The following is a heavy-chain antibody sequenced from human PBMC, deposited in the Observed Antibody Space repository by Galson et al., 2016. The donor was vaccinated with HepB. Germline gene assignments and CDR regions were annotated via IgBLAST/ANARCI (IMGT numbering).Heavy chain of an antibody. V-gene: IGHV3-23*01. CDR2: LSGSGDVT. CDR3: AKSGVWGTHRSPDY. D-gene: IGHD3-16*02. Sequence: SLRLSCAASGFPFSPYAMSWVRQSPGKGLEWVSSLSGSGDVTHHADSVKGRFTISRDNSKNTLYLQMNSLRAEDTALYYCAKSGVWGTHRSPDYWGQGTLVTVSS. CDR1: GFPFSPYA. J-gene: IGHJ4*02.